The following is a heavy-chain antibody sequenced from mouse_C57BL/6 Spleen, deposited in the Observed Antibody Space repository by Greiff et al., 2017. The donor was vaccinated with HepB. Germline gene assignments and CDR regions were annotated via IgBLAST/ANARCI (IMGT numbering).Heavy chain of an antibody. V-gene: IGHV14-3*01. J-gene: IGHJ1*03. CDR3: ANNVYYYGSVPHWYFDV. D-gene: IGHD1-1*01. CDR1: GFNIKNTY. CDR2: IDPANGNT. Sequence: EVQLQQSVAELVRPGASVKLSCTASGFNIKNTYMHWVKQRPEQGLEWIGRIDPANGNTKYAPKFQGKATITADTSSNTAYLQLSSLTSEDTAIYYCANNVYYYGSVPHWYFDVWGTGTTVTVSS.